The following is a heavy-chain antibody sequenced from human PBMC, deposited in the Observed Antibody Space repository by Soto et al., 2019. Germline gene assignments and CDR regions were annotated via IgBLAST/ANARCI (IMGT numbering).Heavy chain of an antibody. CDR1: GGSISSGDYS. V-gene: IGHV4-30-2*01. CDR2: IYHSGYT. Sequence: QLQLQESGSGLVKPSQTLSLTCAVSGGSISSGDYSWSWIRQPPGKGLEWIGYIYHSGYTYCNPSLKSRVTISVDRSKNQFSLKLSSVTAADTAVYYCARAHYGDYGYGMDVWGQGTTVTVSS. CDR3: ARAHYGDYGYGMDV. D-gene: IGHD4-17*01. J-gene: IGHJ6*02.